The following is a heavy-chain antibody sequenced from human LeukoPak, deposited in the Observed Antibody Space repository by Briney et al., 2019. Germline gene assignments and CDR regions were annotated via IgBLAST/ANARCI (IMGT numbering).Heavy chain of an antibody. J-gene: IGHJ4*02. CDR2: ISVNSGTT. D-gene: IGHD6-13*01. CDR1: GFTFSSYA. V-gene: IGHV3-23*01. CDR3: AKEGYSSTWNADFDF. Sequence: GGSLRLSCAASGFTFSSYAMSWVRQAPGKGLEWVSAISVNSGTTYYADSVKGRFTISRDNSKNTLQLQMNSLRVEDTAVYYCAKEGYSSTWNADFDFGGQGTLVTVSS.